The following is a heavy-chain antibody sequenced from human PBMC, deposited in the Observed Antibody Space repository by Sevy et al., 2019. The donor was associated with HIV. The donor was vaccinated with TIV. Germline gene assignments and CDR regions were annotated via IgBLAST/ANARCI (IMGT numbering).Heavy chain of an antibody. D-gene: IGHD1-26*01. CDR2: IYYNGHI. V-gene: IGHV4-59*08. Sequence: SETLSLTCTVSGGSITSLYWNWIRQPPGKGLEWIANIYYNGHINYNPSLKSRVTVSLDTSKNQCSLRLGSVTAADTAMYYCAGENAWGRGYSWGQGTLVTVSS. CDR3: AGENAWGRGYS. J-gene: IGHJ4*02. CDR1: GGSITSLY.